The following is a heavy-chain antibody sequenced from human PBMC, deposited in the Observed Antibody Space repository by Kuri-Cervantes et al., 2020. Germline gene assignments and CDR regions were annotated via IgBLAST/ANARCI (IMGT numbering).Heavy chain of an antibody. CDR3: AKLVAY. Sequence: GGSLRLSCAASGFTFSGCGMHWVRQAPGKGLEWVAFIQYDGSVKYYSDSVKGRFTLFRDTSKRTLYLQMNSLRPEDTAVYYCAKLVAYWGQGTLVTVSS. V-gene: IGHV3-30*02. CDR2: IQYDGSVK. J-gene: IGHJ4*02. CDR1: GFTFSGCG.